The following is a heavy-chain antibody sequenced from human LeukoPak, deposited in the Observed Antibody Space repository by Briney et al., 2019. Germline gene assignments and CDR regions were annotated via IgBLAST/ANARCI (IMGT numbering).Heavy chain of an antibody. CDR1: GFTSSSYG. V-gene: IGHV3-30*18. Sequence: PGRSLRLSCAASGFTSSSYGMHWVRQAPGKGLEWVAVISYDGSNKYYADSVKGRFTISRDNSKNTLYLQMNSLRAEDTAVYYCAKGGIAAAGFDPWGQGTLVTVSS. D-gene: IGHD6-13*01. CDR3: AKGGIAAAGFDP. CDR2: ISYDGSNK. J-gene: IGHJ5*02.